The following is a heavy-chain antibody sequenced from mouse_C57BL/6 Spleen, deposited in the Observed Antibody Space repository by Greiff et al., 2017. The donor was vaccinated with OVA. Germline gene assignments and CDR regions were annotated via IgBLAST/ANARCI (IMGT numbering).Heavy chain of an antibody. J-gene: IGHJ3*01. D-gene: IGHD1-1*02. CDR3: TRDSLSWFAY. V-gene: IGHV1-15*01. CDR2: IDPETGGT. CDR1: GYTFTDYE. Sequence: QVQLQQSGAELMKPGASVKLSCKATGYTFTDYEMHWVKQTPVHGLEWIGAIDPETGGTAYNQKFKGKAILTADKSSSTAYMELRSLTSEDSAVYYCTRDSLSWFAYWGQGTLVTVSA.